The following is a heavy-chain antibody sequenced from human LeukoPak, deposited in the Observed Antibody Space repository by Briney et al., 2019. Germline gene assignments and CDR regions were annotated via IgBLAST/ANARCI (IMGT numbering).Heavy chain of an antibody. CDR1: GLNFYDFA. CDR3: AKESGKFDY. Sequence: VSLTLSCVASGLNFYDFAMDWVGHGPGKGLEWVSLISADGGSTFSADSVKGRFSISRDNSKNSLYLQMNSLRSEDTAMYYCAKESGKFDYWGQGTLVAVSS. J-gene: IGHJ4*02. V-gene: IGHV3-43*02. CDR2: ISADGGST.